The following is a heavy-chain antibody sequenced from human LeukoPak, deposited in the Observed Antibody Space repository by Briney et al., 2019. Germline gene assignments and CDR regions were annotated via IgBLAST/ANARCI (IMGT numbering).Heavy chain of an antibody. D-gene: IGHD2-8*01. J-gene: IGHJ4*02. Sequence: SETLSLTCTVSGGSISSYYWSWLRQPAGKGLEWIGRIYTSGSTNYNPSLKSRVTMSVDTSKNQFSLKLSSVTAADTAVYYCAREYCTNGVCFESFDYWGQGTLVTVSS. CDR2: IYTSGST. CDR1: GGSISSYY. V-gene: IGHV4-4*07. CDR3: AREYCTNGVCFESFDY.